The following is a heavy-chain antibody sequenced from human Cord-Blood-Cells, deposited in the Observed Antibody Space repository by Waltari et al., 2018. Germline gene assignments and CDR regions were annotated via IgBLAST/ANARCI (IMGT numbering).Heavy chain of an antibody. D-gene: IGHD3-10*01. CDR2: IYPGDSDT. CDR1: GYSFTRHW. J-gene: IGHJ4*02. V-gene: IGHV5-51*01. Sequence: EVQLVQSGAEVPKTGASPQISCKGSGYSFTRHWTARVRQMPGKGLEWMGFIYPGDSDTRDSPSFQSQVTISADKSISTAYLQWSSLKASDTAMYYCARHPRGAPDYWGQGTLVTVSS. CDR3: ARHPRGAPDY.